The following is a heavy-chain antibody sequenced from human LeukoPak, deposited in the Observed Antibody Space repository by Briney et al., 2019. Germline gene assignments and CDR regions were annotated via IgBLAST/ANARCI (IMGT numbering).Heavy chain of an antibody. D-gene: IGHD2-2*01. V-gene: IGHV3-30*18. CDR3: AKDLEEKSTSWPAY. Sequence: GGSLRLSCAASGFTFSNYGTHWVRQAPGKGLEGVAVIRYDGSITYYADSVRGRFTISRDNSKNTLYLQMNSMRAEDTAVYYCAKDLEEKSTSWPAYWGQGTLVTVSS. J-gene: IGHJ4*02. CDR1: GFTFSNYG. CDR2: IRYDGSIT.